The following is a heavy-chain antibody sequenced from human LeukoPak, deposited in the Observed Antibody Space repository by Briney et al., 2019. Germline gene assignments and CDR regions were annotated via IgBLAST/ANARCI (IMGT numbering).Heavy chain of an antibody. D-gene: IGHD3-10*01. CDR2: INPNSGGT. V-gene: IGHV1-2*04. CDR1: GYTFTGYY. Sequence: GASVKVSCKASGYTFTGYYMHWVRQAPGQGLEWMGWINPNSGGTNYAQKFQGWVTMTRDTSISTAYMELSRLRSDDTAVYYCAGGRGVWFGESYSFDPWGQGTLVTVSS. J-gene: IGHJ5*02. CDR3: AGGRGVWFGESYSFDP.